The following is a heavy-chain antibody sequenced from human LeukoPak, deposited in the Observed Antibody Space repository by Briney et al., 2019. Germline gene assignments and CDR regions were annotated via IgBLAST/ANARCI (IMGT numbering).Heavy chain of an antibody. D-gene: IGHD6-13*01. Sequence: TLSLTCTVSGGSISSYYWNWIRQPPGKALEWLARIDWDDDKYYSTSLKTRLTISKDTSKNQVVLTMTNMDPVDTATYYCARYSSSRQFDYWGQGNLVTVSS. J-gene: IGHJ4*02. CDR2: IDWDDDK. V-gene: IGHV2-70*11. CDR3: ARYSSSRQFDY. CDR1: GGSISSYY.